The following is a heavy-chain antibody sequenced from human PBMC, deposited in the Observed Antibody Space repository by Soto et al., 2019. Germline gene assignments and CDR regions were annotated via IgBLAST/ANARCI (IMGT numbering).Heavy chain of an antibody. D-gene: IGHD2-21*02. CDR2: ISYDGINI. Sequence: GTLRFSCAASVFTCSSYGMHWVREAPRKGLDWVAVISYDGINIYYADSVRGRFTISRDNSKNTLYLQMNSLRAEDTAVYYCAKVESRVVTLNYFDYWGQGTLVSVSS. CDR1: VFTCSSYG. J-gene: IGHJ4*02. CDR3: AKVESRVVTLNYFDY. V-gene: IGHV3-30*18.